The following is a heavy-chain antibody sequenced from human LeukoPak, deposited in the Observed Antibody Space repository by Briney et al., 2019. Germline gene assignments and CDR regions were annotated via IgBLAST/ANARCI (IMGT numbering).Heavy chain of an antibody. CDR2: IDPSDSYT. CDR1: GYRFTSYW. CDR3: ARQEGSSWYTNY. J-gene: IGHJ4*02. V-gene: IGHV5-10-1*01. Sequence: RLGESLKISCKGSGYRFTSYWLNLVRQMPGRGLEWMGRIDPSDSYTNYSPSFQGHVTISADKSISTAYLQWSSLKASDTAMYYCARQEGSSWYTNYWGQGTLVTVSS. D-gene: IGHD6-13*01.